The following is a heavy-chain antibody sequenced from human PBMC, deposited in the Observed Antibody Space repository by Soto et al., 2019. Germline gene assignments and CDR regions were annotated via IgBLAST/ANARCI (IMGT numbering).Heavy chain of an antibody. CDR3: ARRPSGIVVAGRYAFDI. V-gene: IGHV1-18*04. J-gene: IGHJ3*02. CDR2: ISVYNGNT. D-gene: IGHD6-19*01. CDR1: GYTFTNYG. Sequence: AASVKVSCKASGYTFTNYGFSWVRQAPGQGLEWMGWISVYNGNTNYAQKLQGRVTMTTDTATSTAYMELRSLRSDDTAVYYCARRPSGIVVAGRYAFDIWGQGTMVTVSS.